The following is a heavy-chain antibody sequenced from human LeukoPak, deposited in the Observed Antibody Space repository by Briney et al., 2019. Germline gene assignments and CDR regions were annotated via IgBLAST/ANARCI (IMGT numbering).Heavy chain of an antibody. J-gene: IGHJ6*03. V-gene: IGHV3-21*01. CDR2: ISSSSSYI. CDR3: ARVGDGYGYYYYMDV. D-gene: IGHD5-24*01. Sequence: GGSLRLSCAASGFTFSSHSMNWVRQAPGKGLEWVSSISSSSSYIYYADSVKGRFTISRDNAKNSLYLQMNSLRAEDTAVYYCARVGDGYGYYYYMDVWGKGTTVTVSS. CDR1: GFTFSSHS.